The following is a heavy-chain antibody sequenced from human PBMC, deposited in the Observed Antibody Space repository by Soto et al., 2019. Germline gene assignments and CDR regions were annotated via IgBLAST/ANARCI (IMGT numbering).Heavy chain of an antibody. CDR3: ARRHYYGTLNWLDP. D-gene: IGHD3-10*01. V-gene: IGHV4-39*01. CDR1: GGSISSIIFY. J-gene: IGHJ5*02. CDR2: VYYSGST. Sequence: PSETLSLTCTVSGGSISSIIFYWGWIRQPPGKGLEWIGTVYYSGSTYYNPSLKSRLTISVDTSKNQFSLKLSSVTAADTAVYYCARRHYYGTLNWLDPWGQGTLVTVSS.